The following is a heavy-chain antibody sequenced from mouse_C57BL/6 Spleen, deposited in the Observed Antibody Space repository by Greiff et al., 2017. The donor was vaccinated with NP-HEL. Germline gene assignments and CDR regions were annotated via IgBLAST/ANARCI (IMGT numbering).Heavy chain of an antibody. CDR3: ARDYDYDGAMDY. J-gene: IGHJ4*01. CDR2: ISDGGSYT. Sequence: EVQLVESGGGLVKPGGSLKLSCAASGFTFSSYAMSWVRQTPEKRLEWVATISDGGSYTYYPDNVKGRFTISRDNAKNNLYLQMSHLKSEDTAMYYCARDYDYDGAMDYWGQGTSVTVSS. CDR1: GFTFSSYA. D-gene: IGHD2-4*01. V-gene: IGHV5-4*01.